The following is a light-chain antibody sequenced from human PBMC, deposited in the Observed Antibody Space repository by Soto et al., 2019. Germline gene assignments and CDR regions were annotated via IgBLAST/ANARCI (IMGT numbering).Light chain of an antibody. V-gene: IGLV1-51*01. Sequence: QSVLTQPPSVSAAPGQKVTLSCSGNSSNIDNNYISWYQQLPEAAPKLLIYENDKRPSGIPDRFSGSKSGTSATLVITGLQTGDEAYYYCGTWESSLCVGVLGGGTKLTVL. CDR1: SSNIDNNY. J-gene: IGLJ3*02. CDR3: GTWESSLCVGV. CDR2: END.